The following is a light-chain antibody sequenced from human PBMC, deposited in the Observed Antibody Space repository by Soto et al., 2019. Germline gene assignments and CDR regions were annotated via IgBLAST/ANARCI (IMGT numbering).Light chain of an antibody. Sequence: EIALTQAPSTLSVSPGERATLSCRASQSVGNNLAWFQQKPGQAPRLLIYGASSRATGIPDRFSGSGSGTDFTLTITRVEPEDSAVYYCQSETFGQGTKVDIK. V-gene: IGKV3-20*01. CDR2: GAS. CDR1: QSVGNN. J-gene: IGKJ1*01. CDR3: QSET.